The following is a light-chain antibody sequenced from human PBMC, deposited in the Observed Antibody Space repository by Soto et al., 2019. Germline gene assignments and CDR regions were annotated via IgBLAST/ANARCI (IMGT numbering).Light chain of an antibody. Sequence: EIVLTQSPGTLSLSPGERATLSCRASQSVSSKYLAWYQQKPGQAPKLLMYGASDRATGIPDRFSGSGSGTDFTLAITRLEPEDFALYYCQQYGSSPPWTFGQGTNVEIK. CDR2: GAS. CDR1: QSVSSKY. V-gene: IGKV3-20*01. J-gene: IGKJ1*01. CDR3: QQYGSSPPWT.